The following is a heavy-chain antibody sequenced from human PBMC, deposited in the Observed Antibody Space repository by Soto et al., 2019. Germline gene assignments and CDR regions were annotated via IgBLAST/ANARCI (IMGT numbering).Heavy chain of an antibody. CDR3: AILRYSSSWYHNNWFDP. J-gene: IGHJ5*02. CDR2: INHSGST. Sequence: TLSLTCAVYGGSFSGYYWSWIRQPPGKGLEWIGEINHSGSTNYNPSLKSRVTISVDTPKNQFSLKLSSVTAADTAVYYCAILRYSSSWYHNNWFDPWGQGTLVTVSS. D-gene: IGHD6-13*01. V-gene: IGHV4-34*01. CDR1: GGSFSGYY.